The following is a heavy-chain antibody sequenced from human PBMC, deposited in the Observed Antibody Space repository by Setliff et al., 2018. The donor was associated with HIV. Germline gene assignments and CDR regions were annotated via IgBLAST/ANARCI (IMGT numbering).Heavy chain of an antibody. CDR3: ARGKIVVVPAAMRPFDY. J-gene: IGHJ4*02. Sequence: LRLSCAASGFTFSSYWMHWVRQAPGKGLVWVSRINSDGSSTSYADSVKGRFTISRDNAKNTLYLQMNSLRAEDTAVYYCARGKIVVVPAAMRPFDYWGQGTLGTVS. CDR2: INSDGSST. V-gene: IGHV3-74*01. CDR1: GFTFSSYW. D-gene: IGHD2-2*01.